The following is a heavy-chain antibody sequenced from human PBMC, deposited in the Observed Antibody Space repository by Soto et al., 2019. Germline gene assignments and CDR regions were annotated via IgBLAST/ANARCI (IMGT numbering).Heavy chain of an antibody. V-gene: IGHV3-23*01. CDR3: SKDRVISATFWFDP. J-gene: IGHJ5*02. Sequence: GGSLRLSCAASGFTFSNYAMSWVRQAPGKGLEWVSTISGNDFSTYYADSVKGRFTISRDNSKKILYLQMNRLRAEDTALYYCSKDRVISATFWFDPWGQGTLVTVSS. D-gene: IGHD2-15*01. CDR2: ISGNDFST. CDR1: GFTFSNYA.